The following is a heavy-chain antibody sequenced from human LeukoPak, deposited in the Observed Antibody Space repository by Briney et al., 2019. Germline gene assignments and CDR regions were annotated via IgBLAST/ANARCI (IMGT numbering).Heavy chain of an antibody. D-gene: IGHD5-24*01. V-gene: IGHV4-59*01. CDR1: GFTFSNAW. J-gene: IGHJ4*02. CDR3: ARGGMRDALWQGNYFDY. CDR2: IYYRGNT. Sequence: RSGGSLRLSCAASGFTFSNAWMSWIRQPPGKGLEWIGYIYYRGNTNYNPSLKSRVTISVDTSKNQFSLNLSSVTAADTAVYYCARGGMRDALWQGNYFDYWGQGSLVTVSS.